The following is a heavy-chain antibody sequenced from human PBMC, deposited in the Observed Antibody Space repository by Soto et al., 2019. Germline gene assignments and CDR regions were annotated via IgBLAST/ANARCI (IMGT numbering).Heavy chain of an antibody. D-gene: IGHD3-16*01. V-gene: IGHV1-69*13. CDR3: ARDRRRWLPQLGGFDY. J-gene: IGHJ4*02. Sequence: GASVKVSCKASGGTFSSYAISWVRQAPGQGLEWMGGIIPIFGTANYAQKFQGRVTITADESTSTAHMELSSLRSEDTAVYYCARDRRRWLPQLGGFDYWGQGTLVTVSS. CDR2: IIPIFGTA. CDR1: GGTFSSYA.